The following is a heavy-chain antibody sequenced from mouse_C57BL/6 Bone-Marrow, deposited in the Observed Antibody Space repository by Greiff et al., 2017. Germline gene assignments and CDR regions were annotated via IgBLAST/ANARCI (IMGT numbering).Heavy chain of an antibody. D-gene: IGHD1-1*01. CDR1: GFTFSSYA. J-gene: IGHJ4*01. Sequence: EVKVVESGEGLVKPGGSLKLSCAASGFTFSSYAMSWVRQTPEKGLEWVAYICSGGDYIYYADTVKGRITISRDNARNTLYLQMSSLKSEDTAMYYAVTTVVDYAMDYWGQGTSVTVSS. CDR2: ICSGGDYI. V-gene: IGHV5-9-1*02. CDR3: VTTVVDYAMDY.